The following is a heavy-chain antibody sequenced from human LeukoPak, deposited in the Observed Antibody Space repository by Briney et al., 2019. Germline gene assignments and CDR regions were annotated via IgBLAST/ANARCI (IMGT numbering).Heavy chain of an antibody. D-gene: IGHD6-13*01. Sequence: SETLSLTCTVSGGSISSYYWSWIRQPAGKGLEWIGRIYTSGSTNYNPSLKSRVTMSVDTSKNQFSLELSSVTAADTAVYYCARGGIAAAPFDYWGQGTLVTVSS. J-gene: IGHJ4*02. CDR3: ARGGIAAAPFDY. V-gene: IGHV4-4*07. CDR2: IYTSGST. CDR1: GGSISSYY.